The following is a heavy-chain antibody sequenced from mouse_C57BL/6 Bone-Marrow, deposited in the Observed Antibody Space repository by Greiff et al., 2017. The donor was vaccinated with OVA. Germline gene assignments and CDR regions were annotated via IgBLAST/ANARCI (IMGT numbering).Heavy chain of an antibody. CDR3: AKGVTTVYYAMDY. D-gene: IGHD2-2*01. Sequence: VKLVESGPGLVQPSQSLSITCTVSGFSLTSYGVHWVRQSPGKGLEWLGVIWRGGSTDYNAAFMSRLSITKDNSKSQVFFKMNSLQADDSAIYYCAKGVTTVYYAMDYWGQGTSVTVSS. CDR2: IWRGGST. J-gene: IGHJ4*01. CDR1: GFSLTSYG. V-gene: IGHV2-5*01.